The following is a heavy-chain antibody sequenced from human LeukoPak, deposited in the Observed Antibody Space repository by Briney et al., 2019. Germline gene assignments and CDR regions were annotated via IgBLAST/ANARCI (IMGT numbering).Heavy chain of an antibody. CDR2: VYYSGST. CDR1: GGSVSSIDYY. V-gene: IGHV4-39*01. J-gene: IGHJ4*02. D-gene: IGHD1-26*01. CDR3: ARNSGSYSFGY. Sequence: SETLSLTCTVSGGSVSSIDYYWGWIRQPPGKGLEWIGSVYYSGSTYYNPSLKSRVTISVDTSKNQFSLKLSSVTAADTAVYYCARNSGSYSFGYWGQGTWSPSPQ.